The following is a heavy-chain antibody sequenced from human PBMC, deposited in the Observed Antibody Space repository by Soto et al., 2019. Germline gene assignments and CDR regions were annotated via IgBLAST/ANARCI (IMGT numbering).Heavy chain of an antibody. J-gene: IGHJ6*02. D-gene: IGHD2-15*01. V-gene: IGHV1-69*01. CDR3: ARSSGHCSGGSCYSGSYYYYGMDV. CDR1: GGTFSSYA. Sequence: QVQLVQSGAEVKKPGSSVKVSCKASGGTFSSYAISWVRQAPGQGLEWMGGIIPIFGTANYAQKFQGRVTIIADESTSTAYMELSSLRSEDTAVYYCARSSGHCSGGSCYSGSYYYYGMDVWGQGTTVTVSS. CDR2: IIPIFGTA.